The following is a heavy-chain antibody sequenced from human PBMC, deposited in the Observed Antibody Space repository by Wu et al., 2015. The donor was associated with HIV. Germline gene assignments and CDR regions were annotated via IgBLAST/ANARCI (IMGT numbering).Heavy chain of an antibody. V-gene: IGHV1-69*05. CDR2: IIPILGSA. Sequence: QVQLVQSGADVKKPESSVKISCKASGGSFNNYAVSWVRQAPGQGLEWMGGIIPILGSANYAQKLQGRVTITTDESTSTAYMELSRLRSEDTAVYYCARALNNWNDRDYYYYGMDVVGPRDHGHRLL. D-gene: IGHD1-20*01. CDR3: ARALNNWNDRDYYYYGMDV. CDR1: GGSFNNYA. J-gene: IGHJ6*02.